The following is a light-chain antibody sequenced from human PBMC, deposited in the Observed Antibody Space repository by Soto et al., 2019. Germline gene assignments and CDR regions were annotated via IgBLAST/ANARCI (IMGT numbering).Light chain of an antibody. CDR1: QGISNY. CDR2: AAS. Sequence: DSQMTHSPSSLTASVGDRVTITSRASQGISNYLAWYQQKPGKVPKNLIYAASTLQSGVPSRFSGSGSGTDFTLTISSLQPEDVATYYCQKYYTAPETFGQGTKVDIK. J-gene: IGKJ1*01. CDR3: QKYYTAPET. V-gene: IGKV1-27*01.